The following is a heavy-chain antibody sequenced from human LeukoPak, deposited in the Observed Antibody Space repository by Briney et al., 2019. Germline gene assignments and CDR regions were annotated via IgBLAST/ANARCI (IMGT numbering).Heavy chain of an antibody. D-gene: IGHD5-12*01. CDR3: AKDRYGDYEAPFHYYMDA. Sequence: ASVKVSCKASGYTFTGFYIHWVRQAPGQGLEWMGWINPNSGVTNYSQKLQGRVTITRDTSIDTAYMQLSRLRSDDTAVYYCAKDRYGDYEAPFHYYMDAWGRGTTVTVSS. CDR2: INPNSGVT. J-gene: IGHJ6*03. CDR1: GYTFTGFY. V-gene: IGHV1-2*02.